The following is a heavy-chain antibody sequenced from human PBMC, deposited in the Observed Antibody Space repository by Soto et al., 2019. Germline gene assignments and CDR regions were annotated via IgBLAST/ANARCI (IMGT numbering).Heavy chain of an antibody. J-gene: IGHJ6*02. CDR3: ASGRITIFGVVKHHTDYYYGMDV. D-gene: IGHD3-3*01. CDR1: GGTFSSYA. V-gene: IGHV1-69*06. Sequence: EASVEVSCKASGGTFSSYAISWVRQAPGQGLEWMGGIIPIFGTANYAQKFQGRVTITADKSTSTAYMELSSLRSEDTAVHYCASGRITIFGVVKHHTDYYYGMDVWGQGTTVTVSS. CDR2: IIPIFGTA.